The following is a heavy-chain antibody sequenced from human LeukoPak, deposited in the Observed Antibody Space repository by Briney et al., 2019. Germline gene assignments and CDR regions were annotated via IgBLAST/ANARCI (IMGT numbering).Heavy chain of an antibody. V-gene: IGHV4-4*07. J-gene: IGHJ4*02. CDR1: GGSSSGYF. CDR2: IYASGNT. CDR3: AREDPLVAARGLDY. Sequence: SETLSLTCAVYGGSSSGYFWSWIRQPAGKGLEWIGRIYASGNTNYNPSLKSRLTMSIDTSKNQFSLRLSSVTAADTAVYYCAREDPLVAARGLDYWGQGTLVTVSS. D-gene: IGHD2-15*01.